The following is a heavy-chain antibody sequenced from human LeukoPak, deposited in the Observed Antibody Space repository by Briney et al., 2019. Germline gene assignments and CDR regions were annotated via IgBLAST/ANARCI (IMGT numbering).Heavy chain of an antibody. CDR3: AKFASYGSGSLDNWFDP. D-gene: IGHD3-10*01. CDR2: IYPGDSEI. CDR1: GYSFTSYW. J-gene: IGHJ5*02. Sequence: GESLKISCKASGYSFTSYWIGWVRQMPGEGLEWMGIIYPGDSEIRYSPSFQGQVTMSVDKSISTAYLQLSSLEASDTAIYYCAKFASYGSGSLDNWFDPWGQGTLVTVSS. V-gene: IGHV5-51*01.